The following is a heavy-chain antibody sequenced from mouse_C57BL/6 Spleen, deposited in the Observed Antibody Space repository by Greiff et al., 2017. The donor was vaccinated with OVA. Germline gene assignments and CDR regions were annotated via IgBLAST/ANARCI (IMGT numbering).Heavy chain of an antibody. J-gene: IGHJ2*01. CDR3: ARGHYFDY. CDR2: ISDGGSYT. V-gene: IGHV5-4*03. CDR1: GFTFSSYA. Sequence: EVKLMESGGGLVKPGGSLKLSCAASGFTFSSYAMSWVRQTPEKRLEWVATISDGGSYTYYPDNVKGRFTISRDNAKNNLYLQMSHLKSEDTAMYYCARGHYFDYWGQGTTLTVSS.